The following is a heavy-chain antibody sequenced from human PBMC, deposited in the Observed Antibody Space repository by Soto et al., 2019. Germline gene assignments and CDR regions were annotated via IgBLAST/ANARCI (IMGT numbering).Heavy chain of an antibody. D-gene: IGHD4-17*01. V-gene: IGHV4-39*01. CDR1: TQPISSSSYY. CDR2: IYYSGRT. CDR3: ARQRTTVMTQAYFDH. J-gene: IGHJ4*02. Sequence: PSVRPPRPCIVSTQPISSSSYYWGWIRQPPGKAVECSGSIYYSGRTDCTPSVKSRVTISLDSSKNQFSLKLSSVTATDTAVSHCARQRTTVMTQAYFDHWGQGALVTVSS.